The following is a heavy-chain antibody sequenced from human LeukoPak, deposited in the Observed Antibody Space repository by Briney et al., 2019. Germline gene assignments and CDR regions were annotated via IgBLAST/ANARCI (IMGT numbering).Heavy chain of an antibody. Sequence: GASVKVSCKASGYTITSYGISWVRQAPGQGLEWMGWISAYNGNTNYAQKFQGRVTMTRNTSISTAYMELSSLRSEDTAVYYCARTEGSSWSPYYYYYYGMDVWGQGTTVTVSS. J-gene: IGHJ6*02. V-gene: IGHV1-18*01. CDR2: ISAYNGNT. D-gene: IGHD6-13*01. CDR1: GYTITSYG. CDR3: ARTEGSSWSPYYYYYYGMDV.